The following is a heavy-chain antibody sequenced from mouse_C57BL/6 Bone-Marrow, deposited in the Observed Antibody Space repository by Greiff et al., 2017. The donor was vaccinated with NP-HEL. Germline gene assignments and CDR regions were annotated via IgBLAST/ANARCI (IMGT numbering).Heavy chain of an antibody. V-gene: IGHV3-6*01. D-gene: IGHD2-10*02. CDR3: ARAYVNYLDN. Sequence: EVQLQESGPGLVKPSQSLSLTCSVTGYSITSGYYWNWIRRFPGNKLEWVGSISYDGSNNYSPSLKNRISITRDTSKNQFFLKFNSVTVEDTATYYSARAYVNYLDNWGQGTTLTVSS. CDR2: ISYDGSN. CDR1: GYSITSGYY. J-gene: IGHJ2*01.